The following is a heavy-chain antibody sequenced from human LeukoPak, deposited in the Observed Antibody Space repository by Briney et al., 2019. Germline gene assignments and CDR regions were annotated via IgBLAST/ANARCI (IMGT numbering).Heavy chain of an antibody. V-gene: IGHV3-53*01. CDR2: IYSGGST. CDR1: GFTVSSNY. CDR3: ATRDLSSGWVWFDP. J-gene: IGHJ5*02. D-gene: IGHD6-19*01. Sequence: PGGSLRLSCAASGFTVSSNYMSWVRQAPGKGLEWVSVIYSGGSTYYADSVKGRFTISRDNSKNTLYLQMDSLRAEDTAVYYCATRDLSSGWVWFDPWGQGTLVTVSS.